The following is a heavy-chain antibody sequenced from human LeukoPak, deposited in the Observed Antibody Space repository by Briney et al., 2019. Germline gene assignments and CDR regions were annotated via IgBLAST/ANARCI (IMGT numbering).Heavy chain of an antibody. Sequence: GGSLRLSRAASGFSFDDYGMSWVRQAPGKGLEWVSGINWNGDKIGYADSVKGRFTISRDNAKNSLYLQMNSLRAEDTALYYCARAAGYSSNWYEYWGQGTLVTVSS. CDR1: GFSFDDYG. CDR2: INWNGDKI. J-gene: IGHJ4*02. V-gene: IGHV3-20*04. D-gene: IGHD6-13*01. CDR3: ARAAGYSSNWYEY.